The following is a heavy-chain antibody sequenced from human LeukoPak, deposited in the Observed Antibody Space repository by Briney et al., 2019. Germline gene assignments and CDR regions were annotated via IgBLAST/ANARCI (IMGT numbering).Heavy chain of an antibody. D-gene: IGHD2-2*01. CDR1: GLSFNKDV. V-gene: IGHV3-23*01. J-gene: IGHJ3*01. CDR3: AKRIDIAVVPEAAMHQAFDV. Sequence: GGSLRLSCVVSGLSFNKDVMSWFRQAPGKGLEWVSSVSPGGVSPNHADSVKGRFTVSRDDSLNTLYLQMNSLRVDDTAVYYCAKRIDIAVVPEAAMHQAFDVWGQGTMVTVSS. CDR2: VSPGGVSP.